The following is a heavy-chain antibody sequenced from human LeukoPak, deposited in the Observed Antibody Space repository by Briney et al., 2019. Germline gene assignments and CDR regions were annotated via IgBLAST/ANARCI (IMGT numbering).Heavy chain of an antibody. CDR1: GFTFSSYA. CDR3: AKDPAPLQYFDWSPTDLDY. V-gene: IGHV3-23*01. CDR2: ISGSGGST. Sequence: PGGSLRLSCAASGFTFSSYAMSWVRQAPGKGLEWVSAISGSGGSTYYADSVKGWFTISRDNSRNTLYLQMNSLRAEDTAVYYCAKDPAPLQYFDWSPTDLDYWGQGTLVTVSS. J-gene: IGHJ4*02. D-gene: IGHD3-9*01.